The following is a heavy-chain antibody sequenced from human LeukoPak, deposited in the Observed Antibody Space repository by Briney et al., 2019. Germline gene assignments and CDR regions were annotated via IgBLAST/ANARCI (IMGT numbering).Heavy chain of an antibody. CDR2: ISPSSGST. V-gene: IGHV1-46*01. CDR1: GYTFTTYY. Sequence: ASVKVSCKASGYTFTTYYMHWVRQAPGQRLEWMGIISPSSGSTSYAQKFQGRVTMTRDTSTSTVYMELNSLRSEDTAVYDCARAPPSYYYFDYWGQGTLVTVSS. CDR3: ARAPPSYYYFDY. J-gene: IGHJ4*02. D-gene: IGHD2-21*01.